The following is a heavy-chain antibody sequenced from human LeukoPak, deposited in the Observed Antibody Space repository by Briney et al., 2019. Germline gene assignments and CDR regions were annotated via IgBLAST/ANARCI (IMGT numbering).Heavy chain of an antibody. J-gene: IGHJ4*02. CDR1: GFSFTSYG. D-gene: IGHD5-24*01. Sequence: PGGSLRLYCAASGFSFTSYGMHWVRQAPGKGLEWVTFIRYDGSDKFYADSVKGRFTISRDNSKNTLYLQMNSLRAEDTAVYYCARGEMATISLDYWGQGTLVTVSS. V-gene: IGHV3-30*02. CDR3: ARGEMATISLDY. CDR2: IRYDGSDK.